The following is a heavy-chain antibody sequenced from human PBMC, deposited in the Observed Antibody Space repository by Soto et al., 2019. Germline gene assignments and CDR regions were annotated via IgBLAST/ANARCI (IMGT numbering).Heavy chain of an antibody. Sequence: QVQLVESGGGEVQPGRSLTISCAASGFTFSTYGMHWVRQTPGKGLEWVAVISYDGTNKFYSDSVKGRFTISRDNFKNTLTLQMHSLRADDTAVYSCAKDLQSYGDYAYYCYGMDVWGLGTRVTVSS. D-gene: IGHD4-17*01. CDR3: AKDLQSYGDYAYYCYGMDV. CDR2: ISYDGTNK. J-gene: IGHJ6*02. CDR1: GFTFSTYG. V-gene: IGHV3-30*18.